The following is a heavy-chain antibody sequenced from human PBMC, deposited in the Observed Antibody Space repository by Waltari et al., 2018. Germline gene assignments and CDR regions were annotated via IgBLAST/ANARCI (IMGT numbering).Heavy chain of an antibody. CDR3: TTGGGLSQY. V-gene: IGHV3-74*01. CDR2: INGDGSST. Sequence: EVQLVESGGGLVQPGGSLRLSCAASGFTVSSSSMHWVRQAPGKVLVWVSRINGDGSSTVYVDSVKGRFTISRDNAKNTVFLQMNGLRADDTAVYYCTTGGGLSQYWGRGTLVTVSS. CDR1: GFTVSSSS. D-gene: IGHD1-1*01. J-gene: IGHJ4*02.